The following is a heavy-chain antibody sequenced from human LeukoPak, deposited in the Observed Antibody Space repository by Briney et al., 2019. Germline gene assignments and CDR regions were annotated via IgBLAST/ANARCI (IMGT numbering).Heavy chain of an antibody. CDR1: GYIFTGYY. CDR3: ARGPPEYCSGGSCYSGRNWIDP. V-gene: IGHV1-2*02. J-gene: IGHJ5*02. D-gene: IGHD2-15*01. CDR2: INPKSGGA. Sequence: GASVKVSCKASGYIFTGYYMHWVRQAPGQGLDWMGWINPKSGGADYAQKFQGKVTITRDTSISTVYMALNRLRSDDTAVYYCARGPPEYCSGGSCYSGRNWIDPWGQGTLVTVSS.